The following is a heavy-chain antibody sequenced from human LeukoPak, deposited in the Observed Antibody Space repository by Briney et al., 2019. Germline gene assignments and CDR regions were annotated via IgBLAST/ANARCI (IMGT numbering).Heavy chain of an antibody. CDR1: GFTFSDYY. Sequence: GRSLRLSCAASGFTFSDYYMSWIRQAPGKGLEWVSYISSSGSTIYYADSVKGRFTISRHNAKNSLYLQMNSLRAEDTAVYYCARDRKGQAYFDYWGQGTLVTVSS. J-gene: IGHJ4*02. CDR2: ISSSGSTI. V-gene: IGHV3-11*01. CDR3: ARDRKGQAYFDY.